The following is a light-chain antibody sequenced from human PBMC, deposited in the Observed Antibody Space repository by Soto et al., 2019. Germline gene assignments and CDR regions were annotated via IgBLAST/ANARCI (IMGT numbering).Light chain of an antibody. Sequence: AIQMTQSPSTLSASVGARVSITCRASQSISTWLAWHQQKPGKAPKLLIYAASSLQSGVPSRFSGSGSGTDFTLTISSLQPEDFATYYCLQDYNYPLTFGGGTKVDIK. CDR1: QSISTW. CDR3: LQDYNYPLT. V-gene: IGKV1-6*01. J-gene: IGKJ4*01. CDR2: AAS.